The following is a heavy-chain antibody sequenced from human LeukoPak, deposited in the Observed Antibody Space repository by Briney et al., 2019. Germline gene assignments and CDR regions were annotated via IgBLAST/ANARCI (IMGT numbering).Heavy chain of an antibody. D-gene: IGHD3-3*01. Sequence: SVKVSCKASGYTFTGYYMHWVRQAPGQGLEWMGRIIPILGIANYAQKFQGRVTITADKSTSTAYTELSSLRSGDTAVYYCARDSLRFLEWSPGRVCWFDPWGQGTLVTVSS. V-gene: IGHV1-69*04. CDR2: IIPILGIA. J-gene: IGHJ5*02. CDR1: GYTFTGYY. CDR3: ARDSLRFLEWSPGRVCWFDP.